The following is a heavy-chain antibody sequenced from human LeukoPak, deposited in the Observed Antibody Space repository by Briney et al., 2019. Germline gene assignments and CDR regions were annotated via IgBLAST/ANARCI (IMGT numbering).Heavy chain of an antibody. CDR2: INPNSGGT. J-gene: IGHJ4*02. V-gene: IGHV1-2*02. D-gene: IGHD1/OR15-1a*01. CDR1: GYTFTGYY. Sequence: ASVKVSCKASGYTFTGYYMHWVRQAPGQGLEWMGWINPNSGGTNYAQKFQGRVTITRNTSISTAYMELSSLRSEDTAVYYCARAKGWRGTGTPWSPWGQGTLVTVSS. CDR3: ARAKGWRGTGTPWSP.